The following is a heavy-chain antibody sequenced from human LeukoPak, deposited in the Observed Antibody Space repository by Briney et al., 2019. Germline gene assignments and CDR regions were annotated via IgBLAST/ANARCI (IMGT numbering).Heavy chain of an antibody. CDR1: GGSFSGYY. CDR3: ELARYSYGTYFDY. Sequence: SETLSLTCAVYGGSFSGYYWGWIRQPPGKGLQWIGEINHSGSTNYNPSPKSRVSISVDTSQNQFSLKLTAVTAADTAVYYCELARYSYGTYFDYWGQGSLVTVSS. D-gene: IGHD5-18*01. CDR2: INHSGST. J-gene: IGHJ4*02. V-gene: IGHV4-34*01.